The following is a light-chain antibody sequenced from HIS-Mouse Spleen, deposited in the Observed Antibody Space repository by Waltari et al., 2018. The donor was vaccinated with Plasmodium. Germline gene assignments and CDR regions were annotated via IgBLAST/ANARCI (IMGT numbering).Light chain of an antibody. CDR2: EES. Sequence: SYALTQPPSVSVSPGQTARITCSGDAFPTTSAYWSQQKSGQAPVLAIYEESKRPSGIPERFSGSSSGTMATLTISGAQVEDEADYYCYSTDSSGNHRVFGGGTKLTVL. V-gene: IGLV3-10*01. CDR3: YSTDSSGNHRV. J-gene: IGLJ3*02. CDR1: AFPTTS.